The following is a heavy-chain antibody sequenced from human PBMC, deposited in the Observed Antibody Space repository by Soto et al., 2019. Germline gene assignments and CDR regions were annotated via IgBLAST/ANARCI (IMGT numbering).Heavy chain of an antibody. Sequence: PGGSLRLSCAASGFTFSSYCISWVRQAQGKGLEWVANIKQDGSEKYYVDSVKGRFTISRDNAKKSLFLQMNSLRVEDTAVYYCASVDDHDNSGPFSEAFAVWGQGTMVTVSS. CDR1: GFTFSSYC. J-gene: IGHJ3*01. V-gene: IGHV3-7*02. CDR3: ASVDDHDNSGPFSEAFAV. D-gene: IGHD3-22*01. CDR2: IKQDGSEK.